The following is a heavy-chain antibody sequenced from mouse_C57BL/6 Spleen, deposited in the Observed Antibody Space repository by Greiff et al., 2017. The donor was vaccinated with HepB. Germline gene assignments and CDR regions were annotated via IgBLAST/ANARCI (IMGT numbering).Heavy chain of an antibody. CDR1: GFTFSDYG. D-gene: IGHD1-1*01. J-gene: IGHJ4*01. CDR2: ISSGSSTI. V-gene: IGHV5-17*01. CDR3: AIEVITTVVATDDAMDY. Sequence: EVQGVESGGGLVKPGGSLKLSCAASGFTFSDYGMHWVRQAPEKGLEWVAYISSGSSTIYYADTVKGRFTISRDNAKNTLFLQMTSLRSEDTAMYYIAIEVITTVVATDDAMDYWGQGTSVTVSS.